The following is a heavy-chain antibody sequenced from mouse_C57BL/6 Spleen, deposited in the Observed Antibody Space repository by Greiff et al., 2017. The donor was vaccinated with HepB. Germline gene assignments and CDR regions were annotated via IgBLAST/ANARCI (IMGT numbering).Heavy chain of an antibody. CDR3: TVYYSNYGPFAY. J-gene: IGHJ3*01. Sequence: QVQLKESGAELVRPGASVTLSCKASGYTFTDYEMHWVKQTPVHGLEWIGAIDPETGGTAYNQKFKGKAILTADKSSSTAYMELRSLTSEDSAVYYCTVYYSNYGPFAYWGQGTLVTVSA. CDR1: GYTFTDYE. V-gene: IGHV1-15*01. CDR2: IDPETGGT. D-gene: IGHD2-5*01.